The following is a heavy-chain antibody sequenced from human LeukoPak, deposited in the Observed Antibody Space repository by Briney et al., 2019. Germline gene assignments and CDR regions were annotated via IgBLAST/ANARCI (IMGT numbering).Heavy chain of an antibody. D-gene: IGHD3-22*01. Sequence: GGSLRLSCAASGFTFSSYAMSWVRQAPGKGLEWVSAISGSGSSTYYADSVKGRFTISRDNSKNTLYLQMNSLRAEDTAVYYCAKHYYDSSGYSNWFDPWGQGTLVTVSS. CDR2: ISGSGSST. V-gene: IGHV3-23*01. J-gene: IGHJ5*02. CDR3: AKHYYDSSGYSNWFDP. CDR1: GFTFSSYA.